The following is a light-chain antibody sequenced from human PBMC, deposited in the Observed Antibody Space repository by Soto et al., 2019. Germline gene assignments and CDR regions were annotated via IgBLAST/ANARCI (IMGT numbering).Light chain of an antibody. V-gene: IGKV3-15*01. CDR2: GAS. J-gene: IGKJ1*01. Sequence: EIVMTQSPATLSVSPGERVTLSCRASQSLNNNLAWYQQKPGQAPRLLIYGASTRATGIPARFSGSGSGPDFTLTISRLEPEDFAVYFCQHYGSSPWTFGQGTKVDIK. CDR3: QHYGSSPWT. CDR1: QSLNNN.